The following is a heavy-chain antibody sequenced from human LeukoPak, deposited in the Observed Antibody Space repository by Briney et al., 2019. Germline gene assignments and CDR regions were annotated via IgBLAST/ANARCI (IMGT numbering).Heavy chain of an antibody. V-gene: IGHV1-69*13. CDR3: ARDRVLYRSGPFDY. J-gene: IGHJ4*02. D-gene: IGHD2-8*01. Sequence: ASVKVSFKASGGTFSSYAISWVRQAPGQGLEWMGGIIPIFGTANYAQKFQGRVTITADESTSTAYMELSSLRSEDTAVYYCARDRVLYRSGPFDYWGQGTLVTVSS. CDR2: IIPIFGTA. CDR1: GGTFSSYA.